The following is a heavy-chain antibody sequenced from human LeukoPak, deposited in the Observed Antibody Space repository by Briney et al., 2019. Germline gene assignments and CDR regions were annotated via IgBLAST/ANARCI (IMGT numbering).Heavy chain of an antibody. D-gene: IGHD3-10*01. CDR1: GFTFSSYS. J-gene: IGHJ4*02. Sequence: GGSLRLSCAASGFTFSSYSMNWVRQAPGKGLEWVSSISSSSSYIYYADSVKGRFTISRDNAKNSLYLQMNSLRAEDTAVYYCAKDRTGYFDYWGQGTLVTVSS. V-gene: IGHV3-21*04. CDR3: AKDRTGYFDY. CDR2: ISSSSSYI.